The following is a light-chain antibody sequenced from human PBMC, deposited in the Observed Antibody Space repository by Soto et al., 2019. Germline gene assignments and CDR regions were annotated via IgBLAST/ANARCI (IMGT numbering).Light chain of an antibody. CDR3: SSYTSSSTVV. Sequence: QSALTQPASVSGSPGQSITFSCTGTSSDVGGYDYVSWYQQHPGKAPKLMIYNVRNRPSGVSNRFSGSKAGNTASLTISGLQAEDEAAYYCSSYTSSSTVVFGGGTKLTVL. V-gene: IGLV2-14*01. CDR2: NVR. CDR1: SSDVGGYDY. J-gene: IGLJ2*01.